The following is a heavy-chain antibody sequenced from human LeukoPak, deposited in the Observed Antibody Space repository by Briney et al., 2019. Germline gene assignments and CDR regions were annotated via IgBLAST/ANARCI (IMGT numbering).Heavy chain of an antibody. CDR3: AKSSTYYDFWSGYAHRNYFDY. Sequence: PGGSLRLSCAASGFTFSSYATSWVRQAPGKGLEWVSAISGSGGSTYYADSVKGRFTISRDNSKNTLYLQMNSLRAEDTAVYYCAKSSTYYDFWSGYAHRNYFDYWGQGTLVTVSS. CDR2: ISGSGGST. J-gene: IGHJ4*02. CDR1: GFTFSSYA. V-gene: IGHV3-23*01. D-gene: IGHD3-3*01.